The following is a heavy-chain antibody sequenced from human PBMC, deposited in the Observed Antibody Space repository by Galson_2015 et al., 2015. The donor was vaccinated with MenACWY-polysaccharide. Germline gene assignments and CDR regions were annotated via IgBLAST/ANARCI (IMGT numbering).Heavy chain of an antibody. CDR2: IIPILGIA. CDR3: ARDRRRDSSGWFSSIGWFDP. J-gene: IGHJ5*02. D-gene: IGHD6-19*01. Sequence: SVKVSCKASGGTFSSYAISWVRQAPGQGLEWMGRIIPILGIANYAQKFQGRVTITADKSTSTAYMELSSLRSEDTAVYYCARDRRRDSSGWFSSIGWFDPWGQGTLVTVSS. CDR1: GGTFSSYA. V-gene: IGHV1-69*04.